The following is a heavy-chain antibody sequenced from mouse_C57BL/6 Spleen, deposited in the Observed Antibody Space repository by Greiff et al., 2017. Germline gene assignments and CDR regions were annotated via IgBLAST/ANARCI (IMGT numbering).Heavy chain of an antibody. V-gene: IGHV5-16*01. CDR2: INYDGSST. D-gene: IGHD4-1*02. CDR3: ARDQLMDY. CDR1: GFTFSDYY. J-gene: IGHJ4*01. Sequence: EVQVVESEGGLVQPGSSMKLSCTASGFTFSDYYMAWVRQVPEKGLEWVANINYDGSSTYYLDSLKSRFIISRDNAKNILYLQMSSLKSEDTATYYCARDQLMDYWGQGTSVTVSS.